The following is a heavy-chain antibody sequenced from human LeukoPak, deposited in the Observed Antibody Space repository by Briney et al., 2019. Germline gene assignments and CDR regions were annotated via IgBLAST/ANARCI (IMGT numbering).Heavy chain of an antibody. CDR3: ARGVWSSSGYYMDV. J-gene: IGHJ6*03. V-gene: IGHV3-23*01. D-gene: IGHD6-6*01. CDR2: ISGSGGST. CDR1: GFTFSSYA. Sequence: GGSLRLSCAASGFTFSSYAMSWVRQAPGKGLEWVSAISGSGGSTYYADSVKGRFTISRDNSKNMLYLQMNSLRAEDTAVYYCARGVWSSSGYYMDVWGKGTTVTVSS.